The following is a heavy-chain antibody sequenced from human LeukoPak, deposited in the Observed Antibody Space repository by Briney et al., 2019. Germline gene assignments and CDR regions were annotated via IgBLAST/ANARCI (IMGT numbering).Heavy chain of an antibody. CDR3: ARADSSWPPYFDY. D-gene: IGHD5-18*01. CDR1: GFTFTSCY. V-gene: IGHV1-18*01. CDR2: VSAYNGYT. Sequence: ASVKVSCKASGFTFTSCYFGWVRQAPGQGLEWLGWVSAYNGYTRYAQKLQGRVTMSTDTSTSTAYMDLRSLTSDDTAIYYCARADSSWPPYFDYWGRGTLVTVSS. J-gene: IGHJ4*02.